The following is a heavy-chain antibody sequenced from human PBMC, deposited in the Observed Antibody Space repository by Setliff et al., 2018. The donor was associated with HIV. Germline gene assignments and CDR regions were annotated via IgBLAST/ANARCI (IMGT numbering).Heavy chain of an antibody. J-gene: IGHJ6*02. V-gene: IGHV3-23*01. D-gene: IGHD3-3*01. Sequence: GGSLRLSCLASGFTFINYAMSWVRQAPGKGLEWVSAIVGGASSTVYADSVKGRFTISRDNSKNTLYLQMNSLRAEDTAVYYCARVGDYNFWSGYKYNYYYGMDVWGQGTTVTVSS. CDR1: GFTFINYA. CDR2: IVGGASST. CDR3: ARVGDYNFWSGYKYNYYYGMDV.